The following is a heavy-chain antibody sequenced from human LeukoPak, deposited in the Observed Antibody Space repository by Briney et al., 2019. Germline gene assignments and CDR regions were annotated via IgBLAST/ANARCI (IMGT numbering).Heavy chain of an antibody. CDR2: INPNSGGT. J-gene: IGHJ6*02. D-gene: IGHD7-27*01. V-gene: IGHV1-2*02. CDR3: ARFAAGDIPDYGMDV. Sequence: ASVKVSCKASGYTFTGYNMHWVRQAPGQGLEWMGWINPNSGGTNYAQKFQGRVIMTRDTSNSTAYMEVRRLRSDDTAVYYCARFAAGDIPDYGMDVWGQGTTVTVSS. CDR1: GYTFTGYN.